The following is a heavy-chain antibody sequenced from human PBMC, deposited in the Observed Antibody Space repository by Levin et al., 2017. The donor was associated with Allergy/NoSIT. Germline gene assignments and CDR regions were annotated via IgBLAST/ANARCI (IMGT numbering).Heavy chain of an antibody. CDR2: IYYSGST. D-gene: IGHD6-19*01. J-gene: IGHJ4*02. CDR3: AGQRDSSGWYVEYYFDY. V-gene: IGHV4-59*08. Sequence: PSETLSLTCTVSGGSISSYYWSWIRQPPGKGLEWIGYIYYSGSTNYNPSLKSRVTISVDTSKNQFSLKLSSVTAAATAVYYCAGQRDSSGWYVEYYFDYWGQGTLVTVSS. CDR1: GGSISSYY.